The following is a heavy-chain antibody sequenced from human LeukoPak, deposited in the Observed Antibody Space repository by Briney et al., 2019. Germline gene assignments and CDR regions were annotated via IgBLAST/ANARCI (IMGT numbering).Heavy chain of an antibody. D-gene: IGHD3-10*01. Sequence: PGGSLRLSCAASGFTFSNYWVRWVRQAPGKGLGWVSRISSDGSSTTSADSVKGRFTISRDNAKNTLYLQMNSLRAEDTAVYYCARGVTMVRGVIDYWGQGTLVTVSS. CDR3: ARGVTMVRGVIDY. V-gene: IGHV3-74*01. CDR1: GFTFSNYW. CDR2: ISSDGSST. J-gene: IGHJ4*02.